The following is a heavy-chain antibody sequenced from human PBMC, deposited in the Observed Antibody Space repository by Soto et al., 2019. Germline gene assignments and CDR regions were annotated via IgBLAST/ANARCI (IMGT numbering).Heavy chain of an antibody. V-gene: IGHV1-69*04. CDR1: GGTFSSYT. CDR3: ARDSITMIVVYYGMDV. Sequence: SVKVSCKASGGTFSSYTISWVRQAPGQGLEWMGRIIPILGVANYAQKFQGRVTITADKSTSTAYMELSSLRSEDTAVYYCARDSITMIVVYYGMDVWGQGTTVTVSS. D-gene: IGHD3-22*01. CDR2: IIPILGVA. J-gene: IGHJ6*02.